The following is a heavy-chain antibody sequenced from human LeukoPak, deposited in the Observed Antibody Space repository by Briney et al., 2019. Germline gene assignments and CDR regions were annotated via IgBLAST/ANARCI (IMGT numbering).Heavy chain of an antibody. CDR3: ARDYYDSSGYYSLDY. V-gene: IGHV3-23*01. CDR2: IRGSGYTT. J-gene: IGHJ4*02. D-gene: IGHD3-22*01. CDR1: GFTFSNYA. Sequence: GGSLRLSCAASGFTFSNYAMSWVRQAPGKGLEWVSAIRGSGYTTYYAGSVKGRFTISRDNSKNTLYLQMNSLRAEDTAVYFCARDYYDSSGYYSLDYWGQGTLVTVSS.